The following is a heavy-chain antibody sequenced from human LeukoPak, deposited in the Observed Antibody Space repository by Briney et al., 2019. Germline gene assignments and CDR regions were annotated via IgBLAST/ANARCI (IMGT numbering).Heavy chain of an antibody. V-gene: IGHV4-39*01. CDR3: ARRGGTMVRGVSHYFDY. Sequence: SETLSLTCTVSGYSISSSYYWGWIRQPPGKGLEWIGSIYYSGSTYYNPSLKSRVTISVDTSKNQFSLKLSSVTAADTAVYYCARRGGTMVRGVSHYFDYWGQGTLVTVSS. CDR1: GYSISSSYY. D-gene: IGHD3-10*01. J-gene: IGHJ4*02. CDR2: IYYSGST.